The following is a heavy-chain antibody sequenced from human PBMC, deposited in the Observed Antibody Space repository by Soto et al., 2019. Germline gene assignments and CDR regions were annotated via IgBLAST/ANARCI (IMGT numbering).Heavy chain of an antibody. Sequence: DVQLVESGGTLVQPGGSLKLSCAVSGFTFSDSAIHWVRQASGKGLEWVGRIRSKPNNYATSYTASVKGRFTISRDDSKNTAYLQMNSLKSEDAGMYFCARLAAAHNWGQGTLVTVSS. CDR1: GFTFSDSA. D-gene: IGHD6-13*01. V-gene: IGHV3-73*01. CDR3: ARLAAAHN. CDR2: IRSKPNNYAT. J-gene: IGHJ4*02.